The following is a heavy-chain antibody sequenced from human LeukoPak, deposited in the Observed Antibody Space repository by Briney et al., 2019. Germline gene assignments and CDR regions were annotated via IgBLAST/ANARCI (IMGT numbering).Heavy chain of an antibody. CDR2: ISAYNGNT. D-gene: IGHD3-10*01. Sequence: ASVKVSCKTSGYTFTGYYMHWVRQAPGQGLEWMGWISAYNGNTNYAQKLQGRVTMTTDTSTSTAYMELRSLRSDDTAVYYCARNMVRGVIIRSDFDYWGQGTLVTVSS. CDR3: ARNMVRGVIIRSDFDY. J-gene: IGHJ4*02. CDR1: GYTFTGYY. V-gene: IGHV1-18*04.